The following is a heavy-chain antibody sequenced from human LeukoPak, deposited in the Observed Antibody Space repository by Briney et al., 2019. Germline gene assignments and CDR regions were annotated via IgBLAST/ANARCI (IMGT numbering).Heavy chain of an antibody. Sequence: PGGSLRLSCAASGFTFSSYAMHWVRQAPGKGLEWVSVIYSGGSTYYADSVKGRFTISRDNSKNTLYLQMNSLRAEDTAVYYCARETPRRGETRDGYRWGQGTLVTVSS. D-gene: IGHD5-24*01. CDR2: IYSGGST. CDR3: ARETPRRGETRDGYR. V-gene: IGHV3-66*01. CDR1: GFTFSSYA. J-gene: IGHJ4*02.